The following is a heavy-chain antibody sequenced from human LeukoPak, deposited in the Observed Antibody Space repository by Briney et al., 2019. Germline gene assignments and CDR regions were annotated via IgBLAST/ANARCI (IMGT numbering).Heavy chain of an antibody. J-gene: IGHJ4*02. V-gene: IGHV4-59*01. CDR1: GGSISIYY. CDR2: IYYSGST. CDR3: ASLTDIVVVPAATHNIRFDY. Sequence: SETLSLTCTVSGGSISIYYWSWIRQPPGKGLEWIGYIYYSGSTNYNPSLKSRVTISVDTSKNQFSLKLSSVTAADTAVYYCASLTDIVVVPAATHNIRFDYWGQGTLVTVSS. D-gene: IGHD2-2*01.